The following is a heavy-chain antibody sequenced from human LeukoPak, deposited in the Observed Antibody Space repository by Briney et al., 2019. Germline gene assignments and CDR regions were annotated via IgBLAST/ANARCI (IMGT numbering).Heavy chain of an antibody. CDR1: GFTVSSNY. J-gene: IGHJ4*02. Sequence: GGSLRLSCAASGFTVSSNYMSRVRQAPGKGLEWVSVIYSGGSTYYADSVKGRFTISRDNSKNTLYLQMNSLRAEDTAVYYCAKDFGAAAVIVVEKEYYFDYWGQGTLVTVSS. CDR3: AKDFGAAAVIVVEKEYYFDY. D-gene: IGHD3-22*01. V-gene: IGHV3-53*01. CDR2: IYSGGST.